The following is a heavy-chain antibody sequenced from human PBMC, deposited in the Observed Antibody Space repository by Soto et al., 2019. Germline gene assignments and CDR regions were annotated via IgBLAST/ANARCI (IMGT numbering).Heavy chain of an antibody. Sequence: PGGSLRLSCAASGFTFSSYAMSWVRQAPGKGLEWVSAISGSGGSTYYADSVKGRFTISRDNSKNTLYLQMNSLRAEDTAVYYCAKGEGYSYGYYYYYGMDVWGQGTTVTVSS. CDR1: GFTFSSYA. CDR2: ISGSGGST. J-gene: IGHJ6*02. V-gene: IGHV3-23*01. CDR3: AKGEGYSYGYYYYYGMDV. D-gene: IGHD5-18*01.